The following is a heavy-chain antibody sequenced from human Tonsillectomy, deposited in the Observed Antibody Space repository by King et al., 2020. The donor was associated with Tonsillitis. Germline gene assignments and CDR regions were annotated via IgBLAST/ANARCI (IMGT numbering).Heavy chain of an antibody. CDR3: ARLRGYSYESVWSPFDY. J-gene: IGHJ4*02. Sequence: QLQESGPGLVKPSQTLSLTCTVSGGSISSGDYYWSWIRQPPGKGLEWIGYIYYSGSTYYNPSLKSRVTISVDTSKNQFSLKLSSVTAADTAVYYCARLRGYSYESVWSPFDYWGQGTLVTVSS. CDR2: IYYSGST. CDR1: GGSISSGDYY. V-gene: IGHV4-30-4*01. D-gene: IGHD5-18*01.